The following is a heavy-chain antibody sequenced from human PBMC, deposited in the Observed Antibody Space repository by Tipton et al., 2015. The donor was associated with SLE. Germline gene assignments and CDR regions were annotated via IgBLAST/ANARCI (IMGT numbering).Heavy chain of an antibody. CDR2: IHHTGNT. Sequence: TLSLTCTVSGDSIKSDHYFWTWIRQPPGEGLEWLATIHHTGNTYYNPSLQSRATISLDTSKNQFFLSLNSVTAADTAVYYCARENYTESRGIWGQGTMVTVSS. CDR3: ARENYTESRGI. V-gene: IGHV4-39*07. J-gene: IGHJ3*02. CDR1: GDSIKSDHY. D-gene: IGHD3-3*01.